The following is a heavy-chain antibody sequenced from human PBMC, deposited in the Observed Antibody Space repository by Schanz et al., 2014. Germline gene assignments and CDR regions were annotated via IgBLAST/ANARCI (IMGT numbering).Heavy chain of an antibody. CDR2: FWYYGSNK. V-gene: IGHV3-33*01. Sequence: QVQLVESGGGVVQPGRSLRLSCAASGFIFSSYGLHWVRQAPGKGLEWVAFFWYYGSNKYYADSVKGRFTISRNNSKNTLYQQKNNLRADDTSVYFCARVRRRIATPSTPSFRNYYYYAMDVWGQGTTXTVSS. CDR3: ARVRRRIATPSTPSFRNYYYYAMDV. J-gene: IGHJ6*02. CDR1: GFIFSSYG. D-gene: IGHD6-13*01.